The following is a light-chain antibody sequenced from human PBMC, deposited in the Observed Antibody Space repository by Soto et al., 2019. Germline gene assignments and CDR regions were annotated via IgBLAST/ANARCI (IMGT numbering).Light chain of an antibody. CDR1: SSDVGGYNY. V-gene: IGLV2-14*01. Sequence: QAALTQPASVSWSPGQSLTISRTGTSSDVGGYNYVSWYQQHPGKAPKLMIYDVSNRPSGVSNRFSGSKSGNTASLTISGLQAEDEGDYYCSSYTSSSTYAFGSGTKVTVL. CDR3: SSYTSSSTYA. CDR2: DVS. J-gene: IGLJ1*01.